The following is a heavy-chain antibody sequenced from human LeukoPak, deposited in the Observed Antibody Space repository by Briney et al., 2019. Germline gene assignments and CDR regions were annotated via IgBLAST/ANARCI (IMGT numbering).Heavy chain of an antibody. J-gene: IGHJ5*02. V-gene: IGHV4-31*03. CDR1: GGSISSGGYY. D-gene: IGHD2-2*01. Sequence: PSQTLSLTCTVSGGSISSGGYYWSWIRQHPGKGLEWIGYIYYSGSTYYNPSLKSRVTISVDRSKNQFSLKLSSVTAADTAVYYCARGRRGYCSSTSCYPGWFDPWGQGTLVTVSS. CDR3: ARGRRGYCSSTSCYPGWFDP. CDR2: IYYSGST.